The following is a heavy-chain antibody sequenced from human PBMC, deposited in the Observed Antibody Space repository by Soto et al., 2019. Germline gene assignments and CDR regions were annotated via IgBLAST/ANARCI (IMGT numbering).Heavy chain of an antibody. J-gene: IGHJ6*03. CDR2: ISERGNGA. Sequence: GGSLRLSCAASRFTFSSYPMSWVRQAPGRGLEWVSGISERGNGANYADSVKGRFTISRDNSKNTLYLQMNSLRAEDTAVYYCANWMAGLEYMDVWGKGTTVTVSS. V-gene: IGHV3-23*01. CDR3: ANWMAGLEYMDV. D-gene: IGHD6-19*01. CDR1: RFTFSSYP.